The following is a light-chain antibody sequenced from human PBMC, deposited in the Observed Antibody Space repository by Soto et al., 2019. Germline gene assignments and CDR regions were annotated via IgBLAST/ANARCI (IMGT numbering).Light chain of an antibody. CDR2: GAS. CDR1: QSVSSSY. Sequence: EIVLTQSPGTLSLSPGERATLSCRASQSVSSSYLAWYQQKPGQAPRLLIYGASSRATGIPDRFSGSGSGTDFTLTISRLEPEDFAVYYCQQYGSSTWTCGQGNKV. J-gene: IGKJ1*01. CDR3: QQYGSSTWT. V-gene: IGKV3-20*01.